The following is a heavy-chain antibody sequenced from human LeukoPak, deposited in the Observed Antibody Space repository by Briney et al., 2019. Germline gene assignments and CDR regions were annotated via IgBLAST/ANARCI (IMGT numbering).Heavy chain of an antibody. CDR3: AKPLHGGYGSGSYYNIGY. V-gene: IGHV3-23*01. Sequence: PGGSLRLSCAASGFTFSSYAMSWVRQAPGKGLEWVSAISGSGGSTYYADSVKGRFTTSRDNSKNTLYLQMNSLRAEDTAVYYCAKPLHGGYGSGSYYNIGYWGQGTLVTVSS. CDR1: GFTFSSYA. D-gene: IGHD3-10*01. CDR2: ISGSGGST. J-gene: IGHJ4*02.